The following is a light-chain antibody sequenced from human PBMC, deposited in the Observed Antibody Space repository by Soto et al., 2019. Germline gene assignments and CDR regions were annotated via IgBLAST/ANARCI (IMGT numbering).Light chain of an antibody. V-gene: IGKV1-39*01. CDR1: QSISTS. J-gene: IGKJ2*01. CDR3: HQTLIPPHT. CDR2: VAS. Sequence: DIQINQSLSSLSASVGDRVTITRRASQSISTSLSCDQHKPGKAPNFLISVASTLQSGVPSRFSGSGSGTDFTLTISSLQPEDVANYDCHQTLIPPHTFGPGTTGEIK.